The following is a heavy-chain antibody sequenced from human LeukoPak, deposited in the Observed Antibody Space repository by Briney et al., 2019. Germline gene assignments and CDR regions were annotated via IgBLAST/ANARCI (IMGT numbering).Heavy chain of an antibody. J-gene: IGHJ4*02. D-gene: IGHD2-21*01. Sequence: GESLKISCKGSGYSFTSYWIGWVRQMPGKGLEWMGIISPGDPDTRYSPSFQGQVTISADKSISTAYLQWSSLKASDTAMYYCARPPVVNLNRFYFDYWGQGTLVTVSS. CDR1: GYSFTSYW. CDR3: ARPPVVNLNRFYFDY. V-gene: IGHV5-51*01. CDR2: ISPGDPDT.